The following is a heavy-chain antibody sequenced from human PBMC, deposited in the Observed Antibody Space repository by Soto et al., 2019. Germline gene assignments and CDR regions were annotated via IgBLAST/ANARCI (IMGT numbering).Heavy chain of an antibody. J-gene: IGHJ3*02. D-gene: IGHD2-2*01. V-gene: IGHV3-48*02. CDR3: AREGGYCSSTSCYASDDAFDI. Sequence: GGSLRLSCAASGFTFSSYSMNWVRQAPGKGLEWVSYISSSSSTIYYADSVKGRFTISRDNAKNSLYLQMNSLRDEDTAVYYCAREGGYCSSTSCYASDDAFDIWGQGTMVTV. CDR1: GFTFSSYS. CDR2: ISSSSSTI.